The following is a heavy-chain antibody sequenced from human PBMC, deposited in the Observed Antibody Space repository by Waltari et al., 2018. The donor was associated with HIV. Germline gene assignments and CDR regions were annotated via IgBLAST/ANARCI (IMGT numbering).Heavy chain of an antibody. CDR3: ARDINGGWGY. CDR1: GFTFSNYT. CDR2: ISRSSSSI. J-gene: IGHJ4*02. V-gene: IGHV3-48*01. D-gene: IGHD7-27*01. Sequence: EVQLVESGGGLVQPGGSLRLSCAASGFTFSNYTMNWVRKDQGKGLEWFSYISRSSSSIFYADSVKVRFTISRDNAKNSLYLQMNSLRVEDTAVYYCARDINGGWGYWGQGTLVTVAS.